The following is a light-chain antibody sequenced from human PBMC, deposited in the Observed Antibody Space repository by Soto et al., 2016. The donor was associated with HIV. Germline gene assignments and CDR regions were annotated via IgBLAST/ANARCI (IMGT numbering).Light chain of an antibody. Sequence: SYELTQPPSVSVSPGQTARITCSGGALPKQYSYWYQQKPGQAPVLIIFKDTERPSGIPERFSGSTSGTTVTLTISGVQAEDEADYYCQSTDTRDTLLFGGGTKVTVL. CDR2: KDT. CDR1: ALPKQY. V-gene: IGLV3-25*03. J-gene: IGLJ2*01. CDR3: QSTDTRDTLL.